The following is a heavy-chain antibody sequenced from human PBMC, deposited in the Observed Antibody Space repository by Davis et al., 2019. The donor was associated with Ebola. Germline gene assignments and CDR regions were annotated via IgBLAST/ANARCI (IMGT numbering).Heavy chain of an antibody. D-gene: IGHD4/OR15-4a*01. CDR3: AREVRATAMVGDAFDT. J-gene: IGHJ3*02. CDR2: IIPLFGSA. Sequence: SVKVSCKASGDTFSMYAINWVRRAPGQGLEWMGGIIPLFGSAKYAQKFQGRVTMTADKSTGILYLELNSLRSDDTAVYFCAREVRATAMVGDAFDTWGQGTMVTVSS. CDR1: GDTFSMYA. V-gene: IGHV1-69*06.